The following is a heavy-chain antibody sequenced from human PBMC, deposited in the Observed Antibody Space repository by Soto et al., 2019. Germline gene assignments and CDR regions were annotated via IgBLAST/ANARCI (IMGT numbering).Heavy chain of an antibody. CDR3: ARDGGNSSGYAFDI. J-gene: IGHJ3*02. CDR2: IYYSGST. Sequence: SETLSLTCTVSGGSISSSSYYWGWIRQPPGKGLEWIGSIYYSGSTNYNPSLKSRVTISVDTSKNQFSLKLSSVTAADTAVYYCARDGGNSSGYAFDIWGQGTMVTVSS. V-gene: IGHV4-39*07. D-gene: IGHD3-22*01. CDR1: GGSISSSSYY.